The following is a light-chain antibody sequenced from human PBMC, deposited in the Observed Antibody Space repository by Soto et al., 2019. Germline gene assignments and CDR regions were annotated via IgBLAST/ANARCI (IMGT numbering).Light chain of an antibody. CDR3: QQSDSPPLT. J-gene: IGKJ4*01. CDR2: SAS. V-gene: IGKV1-39*01. Sequence: DIQMTQSPSSLSASVGDRVTITCRASQSISSYLNWYQQKPGKAPKLLIYSASSLQSGVPPRFSGSGSGTDFTLTISSLQPEDFATYYCQQSDSPPLTFGGGTKVDIK. CDR1: QSISSY.